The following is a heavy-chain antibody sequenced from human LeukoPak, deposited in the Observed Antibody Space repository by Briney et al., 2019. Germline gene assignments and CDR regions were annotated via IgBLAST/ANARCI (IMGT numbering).Heavy chain of an antibody. D-gene: IGHD3-16*01. Sequence: GESLQISCQISGYKFVSYWIGWVRRMPGKGLEWMGIIFPGDSDTRYSPSFEGQVTISADRSNNTAYLQWRSLEASDTAIYYCARRIFGGGGYAFDIWGQGTVVTVSS. CDR1: GYKFVSYW. J-gene: IGHJ3*02. V-gene: IGHV5-51*01. CDR2: IFPGDSDT. CDR3: ARRIFGGGGYAFDI.